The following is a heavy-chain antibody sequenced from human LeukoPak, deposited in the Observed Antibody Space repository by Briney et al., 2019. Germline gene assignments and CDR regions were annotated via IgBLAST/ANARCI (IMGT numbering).Heavy chain of an antibody. CDR2: ISGSGGST. J-gene: IGHJ4*02. CDR3: ARWVSVFDY. V-gene: IGHV3-23*01. CDR1: GFTFRGYW. D-gene: IGHD6-13*01. Sequence: GGSLRLSCVPSGFTFRGYWMSWVRQAPGKGLEWVSAISGSGGSTYYADSVKGRFTISRDNSKNTLYLQMNSLRAEDTAVYYCARWVSVFDYWGQGTLVTVSS.